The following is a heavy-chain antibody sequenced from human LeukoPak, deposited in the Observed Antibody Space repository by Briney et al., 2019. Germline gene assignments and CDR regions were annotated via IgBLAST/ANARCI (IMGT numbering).Heavy chain of an antibody. CDR3: ARIFGGTACSSPY. J-gene: IGHJ4*01. CDR1: EFTFTNSA. V-gene: IGHV3-23*01. Sequence: GGSLRLSCAASEFTFTNSAMTWVRQAPGKGLEWVSAISGSGDKIHYADSVKGRFTISRDNAKNTLYLQMNSLRAEATAVYYRARIFGGTACSSPYWGQGTLVNGFS. D-gene: IGHD2-15*01. CDR2: ISGSGDKI.